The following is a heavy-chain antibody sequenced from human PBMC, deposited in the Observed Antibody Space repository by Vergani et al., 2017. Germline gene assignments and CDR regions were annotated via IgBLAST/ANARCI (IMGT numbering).Heavy chain of an antibody. Sequence: QVQLVQSGAEVKKPGASVKVSCKASGYTFTSYDINWVRQATGQGLEWMGIINPSGGSTSYAQKFQGRVTMTRDTSTSTVYMELSSLRSEDTAVYYCARGDSSGSDYWGQGTLVTVSS. V-gene: IGHV1-46*01. D-gene: IGHD6-19*01. CDR3: ARGDSSGSDY. J-gene: IGHJ4*02. CDR1: GYTFTSYD. CDR2: INPSGGST.